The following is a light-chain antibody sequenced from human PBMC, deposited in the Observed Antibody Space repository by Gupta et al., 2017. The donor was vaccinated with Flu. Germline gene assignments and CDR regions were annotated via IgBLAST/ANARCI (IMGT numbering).Light chain of an antibody. Sequence: DVPMTQSPSTLSASVGDTVTITCRASQAVRSWLAWYQQKPGKAPKLLISGASILQTGVPSRFSGSASGTDFTLTISGLQPDDVATYYCQQYDSYPTWTFGQGTKVEI. CDR1: QAVRSW. V-gene: IGKV1-5*03. CDR2: GAS. CDR3: QQYDSYPTWT. J-gene: IGKJ1*01.